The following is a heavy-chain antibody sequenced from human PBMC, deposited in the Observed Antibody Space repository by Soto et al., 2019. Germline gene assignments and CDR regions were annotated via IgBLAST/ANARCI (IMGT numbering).Heavy chain of an antibody. J-gene: IGHJ5*02. CDR1: VYSLSEVS. CDR3: ATLGYCSRTTCYIHWFDL. CDR2: FDPEDGET. V-gene: IGHV1-24*01. Sequence: ASVKRACKGSVYSLSEVSVRWGLLAPGKGLEWMGGFDPEDGETIYAQKFQGRVTMTEDTSTDTAYMELSSLRSEDTAVYYCATLGYCSRTTCYIHWFDLSGQGPLVTLSS. D-gene: IGHD2-2*02.